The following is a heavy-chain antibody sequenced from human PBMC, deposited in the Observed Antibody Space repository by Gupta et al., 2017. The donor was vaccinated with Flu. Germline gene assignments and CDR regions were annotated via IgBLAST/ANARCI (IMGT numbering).Heavy chain of an antibody. V-gene: IGHV3-9*01. CDR1: KFTFDEYA. CDR3: VKEMNSFYGSGTNRFDP. D-gene: IGHD3-10*01. Sequence: EVVLVESGGGLVQPGTSLRLSCAASKFTFDEYAMHWVRQRPGKGLEWVSGISWNSATEGYADSVKGRFTISRGNVKNSLYLQMNNLRVEDTALYFCVKEMNSFYGSGTNRFDPWGQGTLVTVSS. J-gene: IGHJ5*02. CDR2: ISWNSATE.